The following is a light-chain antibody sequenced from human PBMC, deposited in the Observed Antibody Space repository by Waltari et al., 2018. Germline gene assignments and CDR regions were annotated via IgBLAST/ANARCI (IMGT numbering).Light chain of an antibody. CDR2: NTS. J-gene: IGKJ1*01. Sequence: DIHMTQSPSSLSASVGESFTIACRQSQGVTSLLNWYQQKPGRAPKLLISNTSTLQNGVPSRFSGSGSGTDFTLTITSLHPEDFASYSCQQTFITPWTFGPGTKVDI. CDR3: QQTFITPWT. CDR1: QGVTSL. V-gene: IGKV1-39*01.